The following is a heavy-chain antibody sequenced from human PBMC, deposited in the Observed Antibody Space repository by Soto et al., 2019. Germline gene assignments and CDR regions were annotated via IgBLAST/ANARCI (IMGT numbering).Heavy chain of an antibody. D-gene: IGHD5-18*01. CDR3: AKAVDTETPADDY. Sequence: WGSLRLSCAASGFTFISYGIHFCRHSPCKGLEWVAVISYDGSNKYYADSVKGRFTISRDNSKNTLYLQMNGLRAEDTAVYYCAKAVDTETPADDYWGRGTLVTVSS. V-gene: IGHV3-30*18. J-gene: IGHJ4*02. CDR2: ISYDGSNK. CDR1: GFTFISYG.